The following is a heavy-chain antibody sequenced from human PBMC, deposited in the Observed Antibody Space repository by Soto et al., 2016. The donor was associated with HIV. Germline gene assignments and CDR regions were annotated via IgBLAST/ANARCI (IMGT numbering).Heavy chain of an antibody. CDR3: ARGGXWTSGWGRTYYFYYMDV. J-gene: IGHJ6*03. CDR1: GFNFRTYG. CDR2: VWYDGTKN. Sequence: VQLVEFGGGVVQPGGSLRLSCAASGFNFRTYGMHWVRQAPGKGLEWVAIVWYDGTKNSNVDSVKGRFTISRDNSNNTLYLQMSSLRAEDTAVYYCARGGXWTSGWGRTYYFYYMDVWGKGPTGHCLL. V-gene: IGHV3-33*01. D-gene: IGHD6-19*01.